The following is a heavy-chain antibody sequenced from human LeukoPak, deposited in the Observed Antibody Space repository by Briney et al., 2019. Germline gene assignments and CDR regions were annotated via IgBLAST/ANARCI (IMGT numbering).Heavy chain of an antibody. D-gene: IGHD2-8*01. J-gene: IGHJ2*01. V-gene: IGHV1-46*01. CDR2: INPSGGST. Sequence: ASVKVSCKASGYTFTSYYMHWVRQAPGQGLEWMGIINPSGGSTSYAQKFQGRVTITADESTSTAYMELSSLRSEDTAVYYCARGMGWYFDLWGRGTLVTVSS. CDR1: GYTFTSYY. CDR3: ARGMGWYFDL.